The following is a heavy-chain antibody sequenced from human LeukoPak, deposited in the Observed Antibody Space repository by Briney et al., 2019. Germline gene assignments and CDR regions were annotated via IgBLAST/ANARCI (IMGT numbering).Heavy chain of an antibody. CDR2: ISGSGGST. V-gene: IGHV3-23*01. CDR3: ARDKVVGATYLDY. D-gene: IGHD2-15*01. CDR1: GFTFSTYG. Sequence: GGSLRLSCAASGFTFSTYGMSWVRQAPGKGLEWVSGISGSGGSTSSTDYADSVKGRFTISRDNSKNTLYLQMNSLRAEDTAVYYCARDKVVGATYLDYWGQGTLVTVSS. J-gene: IGHJ4*02.